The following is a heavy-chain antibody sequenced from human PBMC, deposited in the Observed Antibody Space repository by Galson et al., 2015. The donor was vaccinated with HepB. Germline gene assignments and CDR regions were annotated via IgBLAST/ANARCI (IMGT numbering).Heavy chain of an antibody. CDR3: ARQTDYGKYGSNWFDP. J-gene: IGHJ5*01. CDR2: IYAGDSGT. CDR1: GYTFSKYW. D-gene: IGHD4-11*01. V-gene: IGHV5-51*01. Sequence: QSGAEVKKPGESLKISCKGSGYTFSKYWIAWVRQMPGRGLEWMGIIYAGDSGTRYSPPFEGQVTISADKSISTAYLQWSSLKASDSAMYYCARQTDYGKYGSNWFDPWGQGTLVTVSS.